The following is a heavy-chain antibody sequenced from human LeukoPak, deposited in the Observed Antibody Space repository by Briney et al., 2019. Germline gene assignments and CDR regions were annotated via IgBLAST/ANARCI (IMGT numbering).Heavy chain of an antibody. J-gene: IGHJ6*03. V-gene: IGHV4-4*07. D-gene: IGHD3-3*02. CDR2: IHSGGTT. Sequence: PSETLSLTCTVSGDSISDDYYTWMRQPAGRGLEWIGRIHSGGTTNYNPSLMSRVTLSIDKSKKHISLRLTSVTAADTALYYCARDNGSGYTKGYEHYYYYLDVWGKGTTVTVSS. CDR1: GDSISDDY. CDR3: ARDNGSGYTKGYEHYYYYLDV.